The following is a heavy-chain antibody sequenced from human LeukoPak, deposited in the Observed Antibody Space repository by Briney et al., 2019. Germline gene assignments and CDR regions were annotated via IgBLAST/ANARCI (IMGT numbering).Heavy chain of an antibody. J-gene: IGHJ4*02. CDR1: GFTFINYA. V-gene: IGHV3-23*01. CDR2: ISGNGDST. D-gene: IGHD1-26*01. Sequence: GGSLRLSCAASGFTFINYAMCWVRQAPGKGPEWVSFISGNGDSTYYADSVKGRFTVSRDNPKNTLYLQMNSLRGEDTAIYYCTKDRPGSFDYWGQGILVTVSS. CDR3: TKDRPGSFDY.